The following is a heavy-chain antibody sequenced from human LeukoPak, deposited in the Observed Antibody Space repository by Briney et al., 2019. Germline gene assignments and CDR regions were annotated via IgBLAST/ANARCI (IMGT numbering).Heavy chain of an antibody. D-gene: IGHD6-13*01. Sequence: ASVKVSCNASGYTFTSYAMNWVRQAPGQGLEWMGWINTNTGNPTYAQGFTGRFVFSLDTSVSTAYLQISSLKAEDTAVYYCASPAPAAAGTSFDYWGQGTLVTVSS. V-gene: IGHV7-4-1*02. CDR1: GYTFTSYA. CDR3: ASPAPAAAGTSFDY. CDR2: INTNTGNP. J-gene: IGHJ4*02.